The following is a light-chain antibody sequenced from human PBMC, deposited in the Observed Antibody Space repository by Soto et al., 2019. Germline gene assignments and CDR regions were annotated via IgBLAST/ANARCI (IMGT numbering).Light chain of an antibody. CDR1: SSDVGGYNY. J-gene: IGLJ1*01. CDR3: SSYTSSSTYV. CDR2: EVS. Sequence: QSALTQPASVSGSPGQSITISCTGTSSDVGGYNYVSWYQQHPGKAPKLMIYEVSNRPSGVSNRFSGSKSSNTASLTISGFQAEDEADYYCSSYTSSSTYVFGTGTKLTVL. V-gene: IGLV2-14*01.